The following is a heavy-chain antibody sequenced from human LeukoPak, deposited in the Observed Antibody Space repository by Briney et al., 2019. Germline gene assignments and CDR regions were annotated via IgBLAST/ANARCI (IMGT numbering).Heavy chain of an antibody. V-gene: IGHV3-23*01. J-gene: IGHJ4*02. CDR1: GFTFSSYA. D-gene: IGHD5-24*01. CDR3: AKGGGRRDGYKLDY. Sequence: GGSLRLSCAASGFTFSSYAMSWVRQAPGKGLEWVSAISGSGGSTYYADSVKGWFTISRDNSKNTLYLQMNSLRAEDTAVYYCAKGGGRRDGYKLDYWGQGTLVTVSS. CDR2: ISGSGGST.